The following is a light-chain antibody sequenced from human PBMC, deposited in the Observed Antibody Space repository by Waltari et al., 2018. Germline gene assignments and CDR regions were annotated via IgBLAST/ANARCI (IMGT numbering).Light chain of an antibody. Sequence: SYVLTQPPSVSVAPGQTARFTCGGNNIGSKRVHWYQQKPGQAPVLVVYDESDRPSGIPERFSGSNSGNTATLTITRVEAGDEADYYCQVWDSSSDSHVFGSGTKVTVL. J-gene: IGLJ1*01. CDR1: NIGSKR. V-gene: IGLV3-21*02. CDR2: DES. CDR3: QVWDSSSDSHV.